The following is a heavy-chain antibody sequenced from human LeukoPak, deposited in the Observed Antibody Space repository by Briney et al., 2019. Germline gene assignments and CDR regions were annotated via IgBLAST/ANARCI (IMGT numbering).Heavy chain of an antibody. CDR3: AELGITMIGGV. CDR1: GFTFSMSG. Sequence: GGSLRLSCAASGFTFSMSGMNWFRQAPGKGLEWVSYISSSGSTIYYADSVKGRFTISRDNAKNSLYLQMNSLRAEDTAVYYCAELGITMIGGVWGKGTTVTISS. D-gene: IGHD3-10*02. V-gene: IGHV3-48*03. CDR2: ISSSGSTI. J-gene: IGHJ6*04.